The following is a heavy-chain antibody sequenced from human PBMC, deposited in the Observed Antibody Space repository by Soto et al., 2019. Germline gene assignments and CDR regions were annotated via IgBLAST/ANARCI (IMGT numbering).Heavy chain of an antibody. D-gene: IGHD6-13*01. CDR2: IYTSGST. J-gene: IGHJ6*02. CDR3: AREPYSDIAAAAMYYYYYGIDV. Sequence: SETLSLTCTVSGCSISSYYWSWIRQPAGKGLEWIWRIYTSGSTNYNPSLKSRVTMSVDTSKNQFSLKLSSVTAADTAVYYCAREPYSDIAAAAMYYYYYGIDVWGQGTKVTVSS. CDR1: GCSISSYY. V-gene: IGHV4-4*07.